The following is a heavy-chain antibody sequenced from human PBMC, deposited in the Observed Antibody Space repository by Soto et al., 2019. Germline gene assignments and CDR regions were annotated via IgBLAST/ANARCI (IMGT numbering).Heavy chain of an antibody. D-gene: IGHD7-27*01. J-gene: IGHJ6*02. V-gene: IGHV3-23*01. CDR3: AKVFNSGYHYGMDV. CDR2: ISVSSDNT. Sequence: GGSLILSCAASGFTVSSNYMTWVRQAPGKGLEWVSGISVSSDNTYYADSVKGRFTISRDDSKNTLYLQMNSLRAEDTALYYCAKVFNSGYHYGMDVWGQGTTVTVSS. CDR1: GFTVSSNY.